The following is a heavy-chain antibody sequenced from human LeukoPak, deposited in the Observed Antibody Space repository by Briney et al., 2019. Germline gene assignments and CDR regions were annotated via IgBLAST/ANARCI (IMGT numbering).Heavy chain of an antibody. Sequence: GGSLRLSCAASGFTFSGFSLNWVRQAPGKGLEWISNIRPSGSHMYYAASVKGRFTISRDSATNSLYLQMNNLKVDDSAVYYCARSDVYDFWSPPHFDYWGQGTLVTVSS. V-gene: IGHV3-48*01. CDR2: IRPSGSHM. D-gene: IGHD3-3*01. CDR1: GFTFSGFS. CDR3: ARSDVYDFWSPPHFDY. J-gene: IGHJ4*02.